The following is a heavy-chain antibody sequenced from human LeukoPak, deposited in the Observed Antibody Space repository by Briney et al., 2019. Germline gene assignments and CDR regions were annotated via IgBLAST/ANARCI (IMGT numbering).Heavy chain of an antibody. J-gene: IGHJ4*02. Sequence: PSQTLSLTCTVSGGSISSGSYYWSWIRQPAGKGLEWIRRIYTSGSTNYNPSLKSRVTISVDTSKNQFSLKLSSVTAADTAVYHCARDLDGSGYYYVYWGQGTLVTVSS. CDR3: ARDLDGSGYYYVY. D-gene: IGHD3-22*01. CDR2: IYTSGST. V-gene: IGHV4-61*02. CDR1: GGSISSGSYY.